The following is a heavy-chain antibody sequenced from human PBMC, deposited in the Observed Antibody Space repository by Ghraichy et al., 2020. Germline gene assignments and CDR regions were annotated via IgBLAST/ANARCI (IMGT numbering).Heavy chain of an antibody. V-gene: IGHV3-7*01. J-gene: IGHJ4*02. CDR2: IKQDETEK. CDR3: TGPHDDNSKNWPLFEY. D-gene: IGHD1-1*01. Sequence: GGSLRLSCAASGFTFSNYWMSWVRQAPGKGLEWVANIKQDETEKNYVDSVKGRFTISRDNVKNSMFLQMNSLRAEDTAVYYCTGPHDDNSKNWPLFEYWGQGARFTVSS. CDR1: GFTFSNYW.